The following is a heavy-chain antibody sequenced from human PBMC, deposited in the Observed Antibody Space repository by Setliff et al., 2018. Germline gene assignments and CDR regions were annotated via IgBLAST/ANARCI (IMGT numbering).Heavy chain of an antibody. CDR3: ARSYY. CDR1: TFTLGTYS. V-gene: IGHV3-21*01. CDR2: ISPYSDYI. Sequence: PGGSLRLSCAASTFTLGTYSMHWVRQAPGKGLAWVSSISPYSDYIYYLDSVKGRFTISRDNAEKSLWLHMNNLRVDDTAIYYCARSYYWGQGALVTVSS. D-gene: IGHD3-10*01. J-gene: IGHJ4*02.